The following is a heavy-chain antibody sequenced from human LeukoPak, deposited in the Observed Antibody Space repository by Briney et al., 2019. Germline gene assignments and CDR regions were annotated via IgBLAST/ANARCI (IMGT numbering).Heavy chain of an antibody. CDR3: ARRPSPPDAFDI. CDR1: IGSISSSKW. J-gene: IGHJ3*02. CDR2: IYLYGTT. Sequence: TLSLTCSVSIGSISSSKWWSWVRQSPVKRLEWIGEIYLYGTTNYNPSFTSRVTMSVDRSRNQFSLKLTSVTAADTAVYYCARRPSPPDAFDIWGQGTMVTVSS. V-gene: IGHV4-4*02.